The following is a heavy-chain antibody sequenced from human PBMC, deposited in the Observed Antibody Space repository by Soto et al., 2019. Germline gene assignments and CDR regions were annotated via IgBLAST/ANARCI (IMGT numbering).Heavy chain of an antibody. CDR1: GFTFSNYA. CDR2: ISVSGGST. Sequence: GGSLRPSWAASGFTFSNYAMSWVRQAPGKGLEWVSGISVSGGSTYYADSAKGRFTISRDNSENTLFPQMNNLRDEDTALYYCARGRYLDSSDYWVANLPFDHWGLGTLVTVSS. V-gene: IGHV3-23*01. J-gene: IGHJ4*02. D-gene: IGHD3-22*01. CDR3: ARGRYLDSSDYWVANLPFDH.